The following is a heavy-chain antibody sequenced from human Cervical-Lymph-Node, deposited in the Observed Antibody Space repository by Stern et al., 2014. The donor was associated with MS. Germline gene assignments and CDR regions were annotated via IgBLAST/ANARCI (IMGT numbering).Heavy chain of an antibody. CDR3: ALIQPNPPYDYVLDV. CDR1: GYTFTSYF. CDR2: LNPAGVTT. D-gene: IGHD5-18*01. Sequence: QVQLVQSGSEVKKPGASVRVSCKVSGYTFTSYFINWVRQAPGQGLEWMGILNPAGVTTDYAWIFQARVAMTSDASTITVYMELGNLRAEDTAVYYRALIQPNPPYDYVLDVWGQGTTVTVSS. V-gene: IGHV1-46*01. J-gene: IGHJ6*02.